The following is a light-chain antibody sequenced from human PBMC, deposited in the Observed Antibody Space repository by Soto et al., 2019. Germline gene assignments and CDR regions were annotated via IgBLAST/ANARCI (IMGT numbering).Light chain of an antibody. Sequence: QSVLTQPASVSGSPGQSITISCTGTSSDVGGFNYVSWYQHHPGKAPKLMIYDVSNRPSGVSDRFFGSKSASTASLTISGLQAEDEADYYCSSHSSTNTPVVFGGGTKVTVL. V-gene: IGLV2-14*03. CDR2: DVS. CDR1: SSDVGGFNY. CDR3: SSHSSTNTPVV. J-gene: IGLJ2*01.